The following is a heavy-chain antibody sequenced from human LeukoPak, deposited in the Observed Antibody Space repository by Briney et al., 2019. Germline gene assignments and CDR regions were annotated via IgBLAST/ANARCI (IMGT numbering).Heavy chain of an antibody. CDR1: GYTFTGYY. V-gene: IGHV1-2*06. CDR2: INPNSGGT. J-gene: IGHJ3*02. CDR3: AGIIVGATLGAFDI. Sequence: GASVKVSCKASGYTFTGYYMHWVRQAPGQGLEWMGRINPNSGGTNYAQKFQGRVTMTRDTSISTAYMELSGLRSDDTAVYYCAGIIVGATLGAFDIWGQGTMVTVSS. D-gene: IGHD1-26*01.